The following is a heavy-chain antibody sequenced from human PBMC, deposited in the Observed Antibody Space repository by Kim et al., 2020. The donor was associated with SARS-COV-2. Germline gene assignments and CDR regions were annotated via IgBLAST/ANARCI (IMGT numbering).Heavy chain of an antibody. D-gene: IGHD6-13*01. V-gene: IGHV3-23*01. Sequence: GGSLRLSCAASGFTFSSYAMSWVRQAPGKGLEWVAAISGSGGSTYYADSVKGRFTISRDNTKNTLYLQMNSLRAEDTAVYYCANLGAAGTYWGQGTLVTVSS. CDR1: GFTFSSYA. CDR3: ANLGAAGTY. CDR2: ISGSGGST. J-gene: IGHJ4*02.